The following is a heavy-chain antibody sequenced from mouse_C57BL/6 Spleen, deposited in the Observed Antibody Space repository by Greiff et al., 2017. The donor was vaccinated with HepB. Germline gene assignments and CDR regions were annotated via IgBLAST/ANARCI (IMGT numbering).Heavy chain of an antibody. CDR2: INPSTGGT. J-gene: IGHJ4*01. V-gene: IGHV1-42*01. CDR3: ARSGDYYGNFYAMDY. CDR1: GYSFTGYY. Sequence: VQLKESGPELVKPGASVKISCKASGYSFTGYYMNWVKQSPEKSLEWIGEINPSTGGTTYNQKFKAKATLTVDKSSSTAYMQLKSLTSEDSAVYYCARSGDYYGNFYAMDYWGQGTSVTVSS. D-gene: IGHD2-1*01.